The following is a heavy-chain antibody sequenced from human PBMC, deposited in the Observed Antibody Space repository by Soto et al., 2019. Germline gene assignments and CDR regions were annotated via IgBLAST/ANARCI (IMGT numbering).Heavy chain of an antibody. D-gene: IGHD3-9*01. CDR1: GGSFSGYY. Sequence: QVQLQQWGAGLLKPSETLSLTCAVYGGSFSGYYWSWIRQPPGKGLEWLGEINHSGSTNYNPSLKSRVTISVDTSKNQFSLKLSSVTAADTAVYYCARGRGAYDILTGYYFGYWGQGTLVTVSS. CDR3: ARGRGAYDILTGYYFGY. J-gene: IGHJ4*02. CDR2: INHSGST. V-gene: IGHV4-34*01.